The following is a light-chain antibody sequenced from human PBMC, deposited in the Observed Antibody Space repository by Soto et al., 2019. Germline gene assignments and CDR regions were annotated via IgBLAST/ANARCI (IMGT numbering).Light chain of an antibody. CDR3: SSYANSDSVV. CDR1: SSDINYNY. J-gene: IGLJ2*01. CDR2: GAI. V-gene: IGLV2-14*03. Sequence: QSALTQPASVSGSPGQSITISCTGSSSDINYNYVSWYQQHSDTAPKLLIYGAIYRRSGVSNRFSGSKSGNTASLTISGLQVEDEADYYCSSYANSDSVVFGGGTKVTVL.